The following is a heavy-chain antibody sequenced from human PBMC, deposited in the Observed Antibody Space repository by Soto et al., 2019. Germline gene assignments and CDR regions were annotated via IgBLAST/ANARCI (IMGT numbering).Heavy chain of an antibody. CDR3: ARTRAGTTNYNYMDV. V-gene: IGHV1-46*03. Sequence: QVXLVQSGAEVKKPXASXKVSCKAXGYTFTSYYMHWVRQAPGQGLEWMGIINPSGGSTSYAQKFQGRVTMTRDTSTNTVYMELSSLRSEDTAVYYCARTRAGTTNYNYMDVWGKGTTVTVSS. CDR1: GYTFTSYY. J-gene: IGHJ6*03. CDR2: INPSGGST. D-gene: IGHD1-7*01.